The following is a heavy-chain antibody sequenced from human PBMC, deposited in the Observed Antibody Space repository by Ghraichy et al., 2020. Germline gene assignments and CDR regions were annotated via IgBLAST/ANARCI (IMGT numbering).Heavy chain of an antibody. D-gene: IGHD6-13*01. J-gene: IGHJ3*02. Sequence: GGSLRLSCVLSGFTVSINYVNWVRQAPGKGLEWVSSVYIDDRSFYADSVKGRFTVSRDKSRNTLYLQMNSLRVEDTAVYYCATRGTTSTWYKAGFDIWGQGTMVTFSS. CDR3: ATRGTTSTWYKAGFDI. CDR1: GFTVSINY. CDR2: VYIDDRS. V-gene: IGHV3-66*01.